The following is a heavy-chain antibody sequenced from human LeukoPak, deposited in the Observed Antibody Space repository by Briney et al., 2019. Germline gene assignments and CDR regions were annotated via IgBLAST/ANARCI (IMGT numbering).Heavy chain of an antibody. CDR1: GGSFSGYY. CDR2: INHSGST. Sequence: SETLSLTCAVYGGSFSGYYWSWIRQPPGKGLEWIGEINHSGSTNYTPSLKSRVTISVDTSKNQFSLKLGSVTAADTAVYYCARGRAKDIVVVVAARKVLYNWFDPWGQGTLVTVSS. CDR3: ARGRAKDIVVVVAARKVLYNWFDP. J-gene: IGHJ5*02. D-gene: IGHD2-15*01. V-gene: IGHV4-34*01.